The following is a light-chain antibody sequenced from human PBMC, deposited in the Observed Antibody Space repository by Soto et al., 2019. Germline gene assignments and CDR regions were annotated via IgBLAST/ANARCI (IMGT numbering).Light chain of an antibody. CDR1: QSISSY. CDR2: AAS. CDR3: QQSYSIPQT. V-gene: IGKV1-39*01. J-gene: IGKJ1*01. Sequence: DIQMTQSPSSPSASVGDRVTITCRASQSISSYLNWYQQKPGKAPKLLIYAASSLQSGVPSRFSGSGSGTDFTLTISSLQPEDFATYYCQQSYSIPQTFGQGTKVDIK.